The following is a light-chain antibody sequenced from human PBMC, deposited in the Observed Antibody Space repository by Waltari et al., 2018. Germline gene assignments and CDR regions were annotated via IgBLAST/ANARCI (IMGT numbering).Light chain of an antibody. CDR1: SREIGPFNL. CDR2: DVS. Sequence: QSALTQPASVSGSPGQSISIPCIGTSREIGPFNLLSWYLQYPGPAPKLPIYDVSQRPSGVSNRFSGSKSGNTASLTSSGLQAEDEAIYYCCSYAGSRTWVFGGGAKLTVL. J-gene: IGLJ3*02. CDR3: CSYAGSRTWV. V-gene: IGLV2-23*02.